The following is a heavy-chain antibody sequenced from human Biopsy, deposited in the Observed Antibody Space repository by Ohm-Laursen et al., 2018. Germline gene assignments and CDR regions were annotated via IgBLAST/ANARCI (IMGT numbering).Heavy chain of an antibody. V-gene: IGHV4-4*07. CDR2: IYPGGST. CDR3: ASVVLGPTNDAFDL. CDR1: GGDINNYY. D-gene: IGHD3-22*01. J-gene: IGHJ3*01. Sequence: GTLSLTYAVSGGDINNYYWSWIRQPAGKGLEWIGRIYPGGSTNYNPSLKSRVTMSVDTSKKQLSLRLRSVTAADTAMYYCASVVLGPTNDAFDLWGQGTMVVVSS.